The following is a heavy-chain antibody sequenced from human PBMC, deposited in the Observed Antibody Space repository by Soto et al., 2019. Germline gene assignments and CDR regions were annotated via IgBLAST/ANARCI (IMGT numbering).Heavy chain of an antibody. J-gene: IGHJ5*02. CDR2: IYYSGST. CDR1: GGSISSSSYY. V-gene: IGHV4-39*01. Sequence: SETLSLTCTVSGGSISSSSYYWGWIRQPPGKGLEWIGSIYYSGSTYYNPSLKSRVTISVDTSKNQFSLKLSSVTAADTAVYYCARRSASWFDPWGQGALVTVSS. D-gene: IGHD1-26*01. CDR3: ARRSASWFDP.